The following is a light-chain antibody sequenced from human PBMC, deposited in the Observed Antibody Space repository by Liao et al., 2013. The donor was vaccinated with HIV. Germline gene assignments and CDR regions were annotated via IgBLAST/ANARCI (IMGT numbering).Light chain of an antibody. CDR3: QVWDASGDHSVV. V-gene: IGLV3-21*04. J-gene: IGLJ2*01. Sequence: SYVLTQPPSVSVAPGKTATITCGGNNIGSNSVHWYQQRPGQAPLLVMYNDRDRPSGIPERFSGSNSGNTATLTISRVEAGDEADYHCQVWDASGDHSVVFGGGTKLTVL. CDR2: NDR. CDR1: NIGSNS.